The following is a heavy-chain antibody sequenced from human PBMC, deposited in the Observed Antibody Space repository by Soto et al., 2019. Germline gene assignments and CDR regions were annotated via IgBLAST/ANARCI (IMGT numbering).Heavy chain of an antibody. D-gene: IGHD5-12*01. CDR3: ARESGGATATLDYYYFYMDV. J-gene: IGHJ6*03. CDR1: GDTFTGYY. CDR2: INPNSGVT. V-gene: IGHV1-2*02. Sequence: QVQLVQSGAEVKKPGASVTVSCRASGDTFTGYYMHWVRQAPGQGLEWMGWINPNSGVTKYAQKFQGGVTMTRDTSIRTGYMQLSRLRSDATAVYYCARESGGATATLDYYYFYMDVWGTGTTVTVSS.